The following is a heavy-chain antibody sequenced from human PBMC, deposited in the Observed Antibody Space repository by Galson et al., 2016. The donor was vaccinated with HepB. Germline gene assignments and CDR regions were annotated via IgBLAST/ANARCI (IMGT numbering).Heavy chain of an antibody. CDR3: TRGYMQTGMNV. V-gene: IGHV6-1*01. CDR2: TYYRSQWFN. CDR1: GDSVTNDATI. D-gene: IGHD5-18*01. J-gene: IGHJ6*02. Sequence: CAISGDSVTNDATIWNWIRQSPSRGLEWLGRTYYRSQWFNEYAVSVKSRITINSDTSRNQFSLQLDSVTPDDTAAYFCTRGYMQTGMNVWGQGTTVTVSS.